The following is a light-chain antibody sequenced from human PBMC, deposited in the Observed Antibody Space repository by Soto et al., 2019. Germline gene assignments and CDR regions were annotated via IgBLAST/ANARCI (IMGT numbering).Light chain of an antibody. V-gene: IGKV3-20*01. Sequence: EIVLSQSPGTLSLTPGESATLSCRASQSVSSYLAWYQQKPGQAPRLLIYRASSRATGIPDRFRGSGSGTDFTLTISRLEPEDFAVYYCQQYGNSPPETFGQGTRLEI. CDR2: RAS. J-gene: IGKJ5*01. CDR3: QQYGNSPPET. CDR1: QSVSSY.